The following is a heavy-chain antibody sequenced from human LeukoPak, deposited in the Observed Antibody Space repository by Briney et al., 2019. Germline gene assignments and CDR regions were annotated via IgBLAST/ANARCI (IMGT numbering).Heavy chain of an antibody. J-gene: IGHJ5*02. Sequence: GGSLRLSCAASGFTFSSYAMHWVRQAPGKGLEWVAVISYDGSNKYYADSVKGRFTISRDNSKNTLYLQMNSLRAEDTAVYYCARMYDSSGYYYPWGQGTLVTVSS. CDR3: ARMYDSSGYYYP. CDR2: ISYDGSNK. CDR1: GFTFSSYA. D-gene: IGHD3-22*01. V-gene: IGHV3-30-3*01.